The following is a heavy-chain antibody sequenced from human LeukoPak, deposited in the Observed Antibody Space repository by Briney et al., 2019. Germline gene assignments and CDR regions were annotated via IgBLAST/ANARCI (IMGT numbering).Heavy chain of an antibody. V-gene: IGHV4-34*01. CDR3: ARTASTVTTPVDV. CDR2: INHSGST. D-gene: IGHD4-17*01. Sequence: SETLSLTCVVYGGSFSGYYWSWIRQPPGKGLVWIGEINHSGSTSYNPSLKSRVTISVDTSKNQFSLKLSSVTAADTAVYYCARTASTVTTPVDVWGQGTMVTVST. J-gene: IGHJ3*01. CDR1: GGSFSGYY.